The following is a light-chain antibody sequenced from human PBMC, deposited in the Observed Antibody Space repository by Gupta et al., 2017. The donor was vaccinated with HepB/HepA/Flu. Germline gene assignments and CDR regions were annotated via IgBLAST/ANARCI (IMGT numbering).Light chain of an antibody. J-gene: IGKJ2*01. CDR1: QGINNY. CDR2: AAS. CDR3: QQENSSPSI. Sequence: DIQMTQSPSSLSASVGDRVTITCRASQGINNYLAWFQQKPGEAPKSLIYAASRVQSGVPSKFSGSGSGTEFILTISSRQPEDSATYCCQQENSSPSIFGQGTKMDIK. V-gene: IGKV1-16*02.